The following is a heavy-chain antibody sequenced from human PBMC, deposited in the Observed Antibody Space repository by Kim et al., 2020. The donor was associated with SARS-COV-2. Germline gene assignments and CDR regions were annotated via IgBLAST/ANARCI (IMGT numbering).Heavy chain of an antibody. J-gene: IGHJ4*02. Sequence: AGSVRGRFTISRDNSKNTLYLQMNRLRAEDTAVYYCTRAGSGSYWGGLDYWGQGTLVTVSS. CDR3: TRAGSGSYWGGLDY. D-gene: IGHD1-26*01. V-gene: IGHV3-30*01.